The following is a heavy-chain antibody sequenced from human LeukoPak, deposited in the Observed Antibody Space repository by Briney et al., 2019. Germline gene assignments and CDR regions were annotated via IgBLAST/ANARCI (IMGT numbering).Heavy chain of an antibody. CDR1: GGSISSYY. J-gene: IGHJ4*02. V-gene: IGHV4-38-2*02. Sequence: SEALSLTCTVSGGSISSYYWGWIRQPPGKGLEWIGSIYHSGSTYYNPSLRSRVTISVDTSKNQFSLKLSSVTAADTAVYYCARDSGSYERDYWGQGTLVTVSS. CDR3: ARDSGSYERDY. CDR2: IYHSGST. D-gene: IGHD1-26*01.